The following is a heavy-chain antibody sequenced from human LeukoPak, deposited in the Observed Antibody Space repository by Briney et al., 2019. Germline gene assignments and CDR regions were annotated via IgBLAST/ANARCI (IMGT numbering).Heavy chain of an antibody. CDR3: ARDMRGYSYGYHYYYYMDV. V-gene: IGHV1-2*02. CDR2: INPNSGGT. D-gene: IGHD5-18*01. J-gene: IGHJ6*03. Sequence: ASVKVSCKASGYTFTGYYMHWVRQAPGQGLEWMGWINPNSGGTNYAQKFQGRVTMTRDTSISTAYMELSRLRSDDTPVSYSARDMRGYSYGYHYYYYMDVRGKGTTVTVSS. CDR1: GYTFTGYY.